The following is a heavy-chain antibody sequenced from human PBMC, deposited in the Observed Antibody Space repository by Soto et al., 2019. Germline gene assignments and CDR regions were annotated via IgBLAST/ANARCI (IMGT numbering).Heavy chain of an antibody. CDR3: ARGRSITMLRGAPPDY. V-gene: IGHV4-34*01. Sequence: PSETLSLTCAVYGGSFSGYYWSWIRQPPGKGLEWIGEINQSGGTHYNPSPKSRVTISVDTSKNQFSLKLSSVTATDTAVYYCARGRSITMLRGAPPDYWGQGTLVTVSS. J-gene: IGHJ4*02. D-gene: IGHD3-10*01. CDR2: INQSGGT. CDR1: GGSFSGYY.